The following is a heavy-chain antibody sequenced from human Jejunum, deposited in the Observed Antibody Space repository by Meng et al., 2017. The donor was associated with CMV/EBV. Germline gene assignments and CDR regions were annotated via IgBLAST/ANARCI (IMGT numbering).Heavy chain of an antibody. Sequence: TCTVSGGSISSGGYYWSWIRQHPGEGLEWIGYNYSSGTTFYNPSLKSRVIISLDTSKSHLSLRLTSVTAADTALYFCARGTEAKPFEFWGQGTLVTVSS. J-gene: IGHJ4*02. D-gene: IGHD3-16*01. V-gene: IGHV4-31*03. CDR1: GGSISSGGYY. CDR3: ARGTEAKPFEF. CDR2: NYSSGTT.